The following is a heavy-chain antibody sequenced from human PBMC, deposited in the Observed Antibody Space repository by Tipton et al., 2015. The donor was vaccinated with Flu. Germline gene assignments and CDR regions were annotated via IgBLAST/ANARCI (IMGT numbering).Heavy chain of an antibody. D-gene: IGHD6-6*01. CDR3: ASLQGGSSSVLGLYYFDY. V-gene: IGHV4-39*01. CDR1: GGSITSTSYY. Sequence: LRLSCTVSGGSITSTSYYWGWVRQPPGKGLEWIGTIYYSGSTYYNPSLKSRVTISVDTSKNRFSLRLYSVTAADTAVYYCASLQGGSSSVLGLYYFDYWGQGTLVTVSS. J-gene: IGHJ4*02. CDR2: IYYSGST.